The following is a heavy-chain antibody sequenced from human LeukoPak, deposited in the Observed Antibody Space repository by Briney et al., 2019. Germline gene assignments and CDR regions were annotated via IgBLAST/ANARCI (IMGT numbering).Heavy chain of an antibody. CDR1: GYTFTSYW. CDR3: ARSYTTLAQDAFDI. CDR2: IYPGDSDT. J-gene: IGHJ3*02. V-gene: IGHV5-51*01. Sequence: GESLKISCKGSGYTFTSYWIAWVRQMPGKGLELMGIIYPGDSDTRYSPSIQGQVTISADKSISTAFLQWSSLKASDTAMYYCARSYTTLAQDAFDIWGQGTMVTVSS. D-gene: IGHD1-1*01.